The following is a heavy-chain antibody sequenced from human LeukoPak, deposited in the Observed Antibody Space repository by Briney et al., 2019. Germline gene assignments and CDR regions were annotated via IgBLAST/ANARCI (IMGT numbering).Heavy chain of an antibody. Sequence: SETLSLTCTVSGGSISSGSYYWSWIRQPAGKGLEWIGRIYTSGSTNYNPSLKSRVTISVDTSKNQFSLKLSSVIAADTAVYYCARGYDFWSGYRYFYYYYYMDVWGKGTTVTVSS. CDR1: GGSISSGSYY. V-gene: IGHV4-61*02. D-gene: IGHD3-3*01. CDR2: IYTSGST. J-gene: IGHJ6*03. CDR3: ARGYDFWSGYRYFYYYYYMDV.